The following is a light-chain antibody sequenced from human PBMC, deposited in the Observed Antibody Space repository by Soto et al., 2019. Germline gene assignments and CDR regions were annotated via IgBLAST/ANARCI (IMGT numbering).Light chain of an antibody. CDR1: SSDVGDYNY. V-gene: IGLV2-14*01. CDR3: SSYTSSSPLYV. CDR2: EVS. Sequence: QSALTQPASVSGSPGQSITISCTGTSSDVGDYNYVSWYQQHPGKAPKLMIYEVSNRPSGVSNRFSGSKSGNTASLTISGLQAEDEADYYCSSYTSSSPLYVFGSGTKLTVL. J-gene: IGLJ1*01.